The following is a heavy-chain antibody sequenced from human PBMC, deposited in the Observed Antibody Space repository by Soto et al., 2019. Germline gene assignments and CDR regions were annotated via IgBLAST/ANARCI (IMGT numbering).Heavy chain of an antibody. CDR2: IWYDGSNK. CDR3: ARDHCSSTSCYGYYYYYGMDV. V-gene: IGHV3-33*01. Sequence: PGGSLRLSCAASGFTFSSYGMHWVRQAPGKGLEWVAVIWYDGSNKYYADSVKGRFTISRDNSKNTLYLQMNSLRAEDTAVYYCARDHCSSTSCYGYYYYYGMDVWGQGTTVTVSS. J-gene: IGHJ6*02. CDR1: GFTFSSYG. D-gene: IGHD2-2*01.